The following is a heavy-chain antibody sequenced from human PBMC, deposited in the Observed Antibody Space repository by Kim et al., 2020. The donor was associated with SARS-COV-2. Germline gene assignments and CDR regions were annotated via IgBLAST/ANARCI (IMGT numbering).Heavy chain of an antibody. J-gene: IGHJ5*02. CDR2: INHSGST. D-gene: IGHD6-13*01. V-gene: IGHV4-34*01. Sequence: SETLSLTCAVYGGSFSGYYWSWIRQPPGKGLEWIGEINHSGSTNYNPSLKSRVTISVDTSKNQFSLKLSSVTAADTAVYYCARAPGGQQRTYNWFDPWGQGTLVTVSS. CDR1: GGSFSGYY. CDR3: ARAPGGQQRTYNWFDP.